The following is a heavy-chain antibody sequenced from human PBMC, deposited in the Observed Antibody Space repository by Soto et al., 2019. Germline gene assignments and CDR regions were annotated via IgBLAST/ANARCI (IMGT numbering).Heavy chain of an antibody. CDR3: ARDLAYCGGDFWRCGNWFDP. CDR1: SGYV. D-gene: IGHD2-21*02. CDR2: INAGNGNT. V-gene: IGHV1-3*01. Sequence: SGYVMVGVLQANEQRLEWMGWINAGNGNTKYSQKFQGRVTITRDTSASTAYMELSSLRSEDTAVYYCARDLAYCGGDFWRCGNWFDPWGQGTLVTVSS. J-gene: IGHJ5*02.